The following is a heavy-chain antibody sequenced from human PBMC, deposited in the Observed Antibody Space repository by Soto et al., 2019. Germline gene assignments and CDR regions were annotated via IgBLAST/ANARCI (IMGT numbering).Heavy chain of an antibody. Sequence: QVQLVESGGGVVQPGRSLRLSCAASGFTFSSYGMHWVRQAPGKGLEWVAVIWYDGSNKYYADSVKGRFTISRDNSKNTLYLQMNSLRAEDTAVYYCARGVSAAQGPTNYGMDVWGQGTTVTVSS. D-gene: IGHD6-13*01. CDR1: GFTFSSYG. CDR2: IWYDGSNK. J-gene: IGHJ6*02. V-gene: IGHV3-33*01. CDR3: ARGVSAAQGPTNYGMDV.